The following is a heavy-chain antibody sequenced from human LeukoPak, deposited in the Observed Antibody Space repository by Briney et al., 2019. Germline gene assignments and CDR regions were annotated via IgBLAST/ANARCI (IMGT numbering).Heavy chain of an antibody. Sequence: PGGSLRLSCAASGFTFSDYYMSWIRQAPGKGLEWVSYISSSSSYTNYADTVKGRFTISRDNAKNSLYLQMNSLRAEDTAVYYCARDPTAYYDSSGYYLHTIDYWGQGNLVTVSS. CDR3: ARDPTAYYDSSGYYLHTIDY. CDR2: ISSSSSYT. D-gene: IGHD3-22*01. CDR1: GFTFSDYY. J-gene: IGHJ4*02. V-gene: IGHV3-11*06.